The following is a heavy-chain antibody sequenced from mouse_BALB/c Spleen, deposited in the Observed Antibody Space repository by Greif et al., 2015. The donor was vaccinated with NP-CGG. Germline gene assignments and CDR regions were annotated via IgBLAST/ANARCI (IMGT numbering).Heavy chain of an antibody. Sequence: QVQLQQSGTELVRPGTSVKVSCKASGYAFTNYLIEWIKQRPGQGLEWIGVLNPGSGGTNYSEKFKGKATLTADYSSSTAYLQLSSLTSVDSAVYFCAREGDYGFAYWGQGTLVTVSA. CDR2: LNPGSGGT. D-gene: IGHD2-4*01. CDR3: AREGDYGFAY. V-gene: IGHV1-54*01. CDR1: GYAFTNYL. J-gene: IGHJ3*01.